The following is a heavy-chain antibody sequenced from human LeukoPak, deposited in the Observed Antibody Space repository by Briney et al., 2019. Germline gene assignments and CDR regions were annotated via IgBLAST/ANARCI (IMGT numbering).Heavy chain of an antibody. CDR2: IFYSGST. CDR3: ARLNRWLQFFDY. V-gene: IGHV4-39*07. Sequence: SETLSLTCTVSDGSFTSGNYYWGWVRQPPGKGLEWIGNIFYSGSTYYSPSLKSRVTISLDTSRNQFSLKLSSVTAADTAVYYCARLNRWLQFFDYWGQGTLVTVSS. J-gene: IGHJ4*02. D-gene: IGHD5-24*01. CDR1: DGSFTSGNYY.